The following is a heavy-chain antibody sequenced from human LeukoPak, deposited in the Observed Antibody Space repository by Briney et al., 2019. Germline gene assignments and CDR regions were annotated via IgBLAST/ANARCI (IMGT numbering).Heavy chain of an antibody. Sequence: ASVKVSCKASGYTFTSYDINWVRQATGQGLEWMGWMNPNSGNTGYAQKFQGRATTTRNTSISTAYMELSSLRSEDTAVYYCARDRLVYGMDVWGQGTTVTVSS. J-gene: IGHJ6*02. CDR3: ARDRLVYGMDV. V-gene: IGHV1-8*01. CDR2: MNPNSGNT. D-gene: IGHD3-16*02. CDR1: GYTFTSYD.